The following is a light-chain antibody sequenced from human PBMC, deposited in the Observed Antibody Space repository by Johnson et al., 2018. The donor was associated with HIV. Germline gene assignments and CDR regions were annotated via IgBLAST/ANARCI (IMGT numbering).Light chain of an antibody. CDR3: GVWDASLSPHYV. CDR2: END. Sequence: QSILTQPPSVSAAPGQTVTISCSGSSSNVGSSFVSWYQQLPGTAPKLLIFENDKRPSGIPDRFSGSKSGTSATLGITGLQAGDEADYYCGVWDASLSPHYVFGTGTTITVL. J-gene: IGLJ1*01. CDR1: SSNVGSSF. V-gene: IGLV1-51*02.